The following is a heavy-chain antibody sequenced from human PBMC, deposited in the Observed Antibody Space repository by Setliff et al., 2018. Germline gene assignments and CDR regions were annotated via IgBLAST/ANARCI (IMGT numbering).Heavy chain of an antibody. J-gene: IGHJ4*02. CDR1: GGSISNYH. Sequence: PSETLSLTCTFSGGSISNYHWSWIRQPPGKGLEWIGSVYTTGSTNYNPSLKSRVTISVDMSKNQFSLKLNSVTAADTAVYYCARGINTVSWTPKYWGQGTLVTVSS. CDR3: ARGINTVSWTPKY. CDR2: VYTTGST. D-gene: IGHD2-2*02. V-gene: IGHV4-4*08.